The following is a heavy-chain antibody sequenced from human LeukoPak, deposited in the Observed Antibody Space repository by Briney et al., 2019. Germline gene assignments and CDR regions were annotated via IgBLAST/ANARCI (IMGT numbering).Heavy chain of an antibody. CDR1: GFTFSSYG. J-gene: IGHJ4*02. Sequence: GGSLRLSCAASGFTFSSYGTHWVRQAPGKGLEWVAVIWYDGSNKYYAHSVKGRFTISRDNSKNTLYLQMNSLRAEDTAVYYCAKGDDYGDYVYTDYWGQGTLVTVSS. CDR3: AKGDDYGDYVYTDY. CDR2: IWYDGSNK. V-gene: IGHV3-33*06. D-gene: IGHD4-17*01.